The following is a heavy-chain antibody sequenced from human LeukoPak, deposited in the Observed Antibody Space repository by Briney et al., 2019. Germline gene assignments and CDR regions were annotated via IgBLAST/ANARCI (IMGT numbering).Heavy chain of an antibody. CDR1: GFTFSSYW. V-gene: IGHV3-7*05. CDR2: IKQDGSDK. D-gene: IGHD2-15*01. J-gene: IGHJ4*02. Sequence: GGSLRLSCAASGFTFSSYWMSWVRQAPGKGLEWVANIKQDGSDKYYVDSVKGRFTISRDNAKNSLYLQMNSLRAEDAAVYYCARSLGYCSAGSCFPFDYWGQGTLVTVSS. CDR3: ARSLGYCSAGSCFPFDY.